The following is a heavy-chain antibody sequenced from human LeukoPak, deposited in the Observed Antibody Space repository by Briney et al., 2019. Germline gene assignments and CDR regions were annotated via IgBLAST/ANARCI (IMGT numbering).Heavy chain of an antibody. V-gene: IGHV4-39*07. CDR1: GGSISSSSYY. D-gene: IGHD3-22*01. Sequence: SETLSLTCTVSGGSISSSSYYWGWIRQPPGKGLEWIGTIYYSGSTYYNPSLKSRVTISVDTSNDQFSLKLSSVTAADTAVYYCASSKYYYDSSGHFDPWGQGTLVTVSS. CDR3: ASSKYYYDSSGHFDP. J-gene: IGHJ5*02. CDR2: IYYSGST.